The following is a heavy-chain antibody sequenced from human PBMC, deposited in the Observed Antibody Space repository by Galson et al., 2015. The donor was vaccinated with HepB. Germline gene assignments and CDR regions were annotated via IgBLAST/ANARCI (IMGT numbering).Heavy chain of an antibody. CDR3: AREGSGVGNYFDY. J-gene: IGHJ4*02. CDR1: GGTFSSYA. V-gene: IGHV1-69*06. CDR2: IIPIFGTA. Sequence: SVKVSCKASGGTFSSYAISWVRQAPGQGLEWMGGIIPIFGTANYAQKFQGRVTITAGKSTSTAYMELSSLRSEDTAVYYCAREGSGVGNYFDYWGQGTLVTVSS. D-gene: IGHD1-26*01.